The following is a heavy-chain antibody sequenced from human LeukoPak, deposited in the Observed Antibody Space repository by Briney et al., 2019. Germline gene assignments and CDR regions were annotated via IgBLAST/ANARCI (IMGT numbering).Heavy chain of an antibody. J-gene: IGHJ5*02. CDR1: DDSISSSSYY. D-gene: IGHD3-9*01. Sequence: SETLSLTCTVFDDSISSSSYYWSWIRQPPGKGLEWIGYIYYSGSTNYNPSLKSRVTISVDTSKNQFSLKLSSVTAADTAVYYCARVGVSRYYDILTGYLNWFDPWGQGTLVTVSS. CDR2: IYYSGST. CDR3: ARVGVSRYYDILTGYLNWFDP. V-gene: IGHV4-61*01.